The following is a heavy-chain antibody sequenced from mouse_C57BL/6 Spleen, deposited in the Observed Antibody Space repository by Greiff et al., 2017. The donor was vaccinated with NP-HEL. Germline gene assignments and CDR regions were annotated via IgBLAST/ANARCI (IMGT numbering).Heavy chain of an antibody. D-gene: IGHD1-1*01. J-gene: IGHJ4*01. CDR1: GFTFTDYY. V-gene: IGHV7-3*01. Sequence: EVQRVESGGGLVQPGGSLSLSCAASGFTFTDYYMSWVRQPPGKALEWLGFIRNKANGYTTEYSASVKGRFTISRDNSQSILYLQMNALRAEDSATYYCARYYGGMDYWGQGTSVTVSS. CDR3: ARYYGGMDY. CDR2: IRNKANGYTT.